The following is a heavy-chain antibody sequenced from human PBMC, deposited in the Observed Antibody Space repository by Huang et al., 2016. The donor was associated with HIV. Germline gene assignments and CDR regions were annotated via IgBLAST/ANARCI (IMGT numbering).Heavy chain of an antibody. J-gene: IGHJ3*01. V-gene: IGHV1-8*01. CDR2: KNPNSGNT. Sequence: QEQLVQSGAEVKRSGASVKVSCKASTHTVTNYDNNWVRQATGQGLEWMGWKNPNSGNTGYAKKFQGRVPLTRDAYINTAYMEVTNLRSEGTAMYYCARYCSGGPCYSSHAFDVWGHGTKVTV. CDR1: THTVTNYD. CDR3: ARYCSGGPCYSSHAFDV. D-gene: IGHD2-15*01.